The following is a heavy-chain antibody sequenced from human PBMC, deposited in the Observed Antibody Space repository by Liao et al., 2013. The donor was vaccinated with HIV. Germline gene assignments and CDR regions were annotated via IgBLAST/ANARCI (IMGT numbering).Heavy chain of an antibody. Sequence: QVQLQESGPGLVKPSETLSLTCAVSGASINNHYWNWIRQPAGRGLEWIGRIYSSGNTNYNPSLKSRVTMSVDTSKSQLSLNLKSVTAADTAVYYCAARFSISGVAIPHALDIWGQGTMVTVSS. D-gene: IGHD3-3*01. CDR2: IYSSGNT. CDR3: AARFSISGVAIPHALDI. J-gene: IGHJ3*02. V-gene: IGHV4-4*07. CDR1: GASINNHY.